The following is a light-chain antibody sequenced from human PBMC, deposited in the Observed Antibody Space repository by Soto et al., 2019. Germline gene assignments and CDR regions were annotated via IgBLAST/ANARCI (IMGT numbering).Light chain of an antibody. Sequence: DVVMTQSPLSLPVTPGEPASISCRSSQSLLHSNGYNYLDWYLQKPGHSPXXLIYLGSNRASGVPARFSGSGSGTDFTLKISRVEAEDVAIYYCMQALQTPTFGQGTRLEIK. CDR3: MQALQTPT. V-gene: IGKV2-28*01. CDR2: LGS. J-gene: IGKJ5*01. CDR1: QSLLHSNGYNY.